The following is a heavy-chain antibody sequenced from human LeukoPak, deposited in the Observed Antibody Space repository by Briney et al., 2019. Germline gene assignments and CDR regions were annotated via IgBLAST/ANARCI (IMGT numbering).Heavy chain of an antibody. CDR3: AKDRGSGILGY. V-gene: IGHV3-30*18. Sequence: GGSLRLSCAASGFTFSSYWMSWVRQAPGKGLEWVAVISYDGSNKYYADSVKGRFTISRDNSKNTLYLQMNSLRAEDTAVYYCAKDRGSGILGYWGQGTLVTVSS. J-gene: IGHJ4*02. CDR2: ISYDGSNK. D-gene: IGHD3-10*01. CDR1: GFTFSSYW.